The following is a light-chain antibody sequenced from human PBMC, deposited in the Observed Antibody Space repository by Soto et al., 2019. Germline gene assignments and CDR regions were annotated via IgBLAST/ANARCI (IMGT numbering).Light chain of an antibody. Sequence: QSALTQPASVSGSPGQSITISCTGTSGDVGGYNYVSWYQQHPGKAPKLMLYDVSNRPSGVSDRFSGSKSGNTASLTISGLQAEDEADYYCGSYTSSSTHYVFGTGTNVTVL. CDR2: DVS. V-gene: IGLV2-14*01. CDR3: GSYTSSSTHYV. CDR1: SGDVGGYNY. J-gene: IGLJ1*01.